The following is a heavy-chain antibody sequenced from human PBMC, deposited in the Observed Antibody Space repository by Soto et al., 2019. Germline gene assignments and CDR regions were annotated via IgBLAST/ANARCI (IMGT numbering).Heavy chain of an antibody. V-gene: IGHV4-59*01. D-gene: IGHD6-13*01. J-gene: IGHJ4*02. CDR3: ARYRREAVAGYTPDN. CDR2: VYNSGST. CDR1: GGSISSNY. Sequence: SETLSLTCTVSGGSISSNYWTWIRQPPGKGLEWIGYVYNSGSTNYNPSLKSRVTISEDTSKSQFSLKVNSMTAADTAVYYCARYRREAVAGYTPDNWGQGSLVTVSS.